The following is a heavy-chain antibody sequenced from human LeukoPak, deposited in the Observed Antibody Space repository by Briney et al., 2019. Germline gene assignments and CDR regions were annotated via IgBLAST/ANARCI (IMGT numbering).Heavy chain of an antibody. D-gene: IGHD2-8*02. Sequence: PSETLSLTCAVYGGSFSGYYWSWIRQPPGKGLEWIGEINHSGSTNYNPSLKSRVTISVDTSKNLFSLKLSSVTAADTAVYYCAAVGSGTGAFDYWGQGTLVTVSS. J-gene: IGHJ4*02. CDR2: INHSGST. CDR3: AAVGSGTGAFDY. V-gene: IGHV4-34*01. CDR1: GGSFSGYY.